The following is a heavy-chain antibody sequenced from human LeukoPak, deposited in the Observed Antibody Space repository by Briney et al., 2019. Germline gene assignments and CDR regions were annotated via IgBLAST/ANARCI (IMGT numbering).Heavy chain of an antibody. CDR2: ISGSGGST. J-gene: IGHJ6*03. V-gene: IGHV3-23*01. CDR3: AKGSVVVPAAILFYYMDV. CDR1: GFTFSSYA. Sequence: GGSLRLSCAASGFTFSSYAMSWVRQAPGKGLEWVSAISGSGGSTYYADSVKGRFTISRDNSKNTLYLQMNSLRAEDTVVYYCAKGSVVVPAAILFYYMDVWGKGTTVTVSS. D-gene: IGHD2-2*01.